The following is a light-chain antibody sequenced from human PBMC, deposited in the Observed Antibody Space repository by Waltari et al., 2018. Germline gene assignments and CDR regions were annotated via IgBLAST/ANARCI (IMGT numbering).Light chain of an antibody. CDR2: GAS. CDR3: QHYVRLPVS. J-gene: IGKJ1*01. Sequence: IVLTQSPGTLSLSSGERATLSCRASQSVSRSLAWYQQKPGQAPRLLIYGASSRATGVPDRFSGSGSGTDFSLTISRLEPEDFAVYYCQHYVRLPVSFGQGTKVEIK. CDR1: QSVSRS. V-gene: IGKV3-20*01.